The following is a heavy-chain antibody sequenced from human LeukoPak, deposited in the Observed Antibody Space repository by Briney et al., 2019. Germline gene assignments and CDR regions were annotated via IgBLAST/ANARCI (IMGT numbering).Heavy chain of an antibody. Sequence: SETLSLTCSVSGGSIRNYYGSWIRQPPGKTREWMGYTFNGGTTDNNPSLKGRVTISVDTSKNQFSLRLRSLTAADTAVYYCARHLSRGDDYGASGAAVFLDYFDYWGQGILVTVSS. CDR2: TFNGGTT. D-gene: IGHD4-17*01. J-gene: IGHJ4*02. V-gene: IGHV4-59*08. CDR1: GGSIRNYY. CDR3: ARHLSRGDDYGASGAAVFLDYFDY.